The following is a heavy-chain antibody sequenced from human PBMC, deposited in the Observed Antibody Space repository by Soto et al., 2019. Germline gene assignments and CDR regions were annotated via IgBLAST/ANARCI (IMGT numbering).Heavy chain of an antibody. V-gene: IGHV3-23*01. J-gene: IGHJ4*02. CDR1: GFTFTSYA. CDR2: ISVSGDVT. D-gene: IGHD2-15*01. CDR3: VKGYSGSPWSNLDF. Sequence: GGSLRLSCVVSGFTFTSYALNWVRQAPGKGLEWVSSISVSGDVTYHADSVKGRFTISRDNSKSTLFLVMNNLRADDTAVYYCVKGYSGSPWSNLDFWGQGNLVTVSS.